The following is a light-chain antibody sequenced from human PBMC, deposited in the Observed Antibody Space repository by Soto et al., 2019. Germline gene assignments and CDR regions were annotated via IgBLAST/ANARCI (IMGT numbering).Light chain of an antibody. J-gene: IGLJ1*01. CDR3: CSYAGGYTYL. Sequence: QLVLTQPASVSGSPGQSITVSCTGTSSDIGAYDYVSWYQQHPGKAPKVIISEVSKRPSGVPDRFSGSKSGNTASLTISGLQAEDEADYFCCSYAGGYTYLFGTGTQLTVL. CDR2: EVS. CDR1: SSDIGAYDY. V-gene: IGLV2-11*01.